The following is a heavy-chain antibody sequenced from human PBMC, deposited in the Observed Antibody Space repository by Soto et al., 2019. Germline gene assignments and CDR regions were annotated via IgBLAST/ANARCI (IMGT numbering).Heavy chain of an antibody. CDR3: AKGMPLTLFDL. CDR2: ISASGGAT. Sequence: EVQLLESGGGLVQPGGSLRLSCAASGFTFGTFGMSWVRQAPGRGLEWVSTISASGGATYYADSVRGRFIVSRDNSKTTLYLQMDSLRAEDTDVYYCAKGMPLTLFDLWGQGRLVTVSS. CDR1: GFTFGTFG. V-gene: IGHV3-23*01. D-gene: IGHD2-2*01. J-gene: IGHJ5*02.